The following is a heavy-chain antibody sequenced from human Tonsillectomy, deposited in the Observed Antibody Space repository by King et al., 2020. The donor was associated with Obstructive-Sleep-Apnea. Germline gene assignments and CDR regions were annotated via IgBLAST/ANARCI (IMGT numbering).Heavy chain of an antibody. CDR3: ARLRDFWSGYSFTDYYYGMDV. V-gene: IGHV4-59*01. D-gene: IGHD3-3*01. CDR2: IYYSGST. CDR1: GGSISGYY. J-gene: IGHJ6*02. Sequence: VQLQESGPGLVKPSETLSLTCTVSGGSISGYYWSWIRQPPGKGLEWIGYIYYSGSTNYNPSLKSRVTISVDTSKIQFSLKLTSVTAADTAVYYCARLRDFWSGYSFTDYYYGMDVWGQGTTVTVSS.